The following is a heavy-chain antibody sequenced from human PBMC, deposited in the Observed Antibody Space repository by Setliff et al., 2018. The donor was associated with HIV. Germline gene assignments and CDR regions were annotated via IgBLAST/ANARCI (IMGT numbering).Heavy chain of an antibody. D-gene: IGHD5-12*01. CDR2: VYYSGGT. J-gene: IGHJ5*02. CDR3: ARHIAGYSAYDLGWFDP. CDR1: GGSISSYY. Sequence: SETLSLTCSVSGGSISSYYWSWIRPPPGKVLGWLGCVYYSGGTNYNPSLRSRVTISVDTSKTHFSLKLSAVTAADTAVYYCARHIAGYSAYDLGWFDPWGQGTLVTVSS. V-gene: IGHV4-59*08.